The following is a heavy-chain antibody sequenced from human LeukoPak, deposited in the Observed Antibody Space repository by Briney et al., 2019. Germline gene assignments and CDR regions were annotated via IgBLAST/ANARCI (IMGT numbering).Heavy chain of an antibody. J-gene: IGHJ4*02. D-gene: IGHD4-17*01. CDR3: ARELTTVPYYFDY. CDR1: GGSISSYY. CDR2: IYYSGNT. V-gene: IGHV4-59*01. Sequence: SETLSLTCTVSGGSISSYYWSWIRQPPGEGLEWIGYIYYSGNTNYNPSLKSRVTISVDTSKNQFSLKLSSVTAADTAVYYCARELTTVPYYFDYWGQGTLVTASS.